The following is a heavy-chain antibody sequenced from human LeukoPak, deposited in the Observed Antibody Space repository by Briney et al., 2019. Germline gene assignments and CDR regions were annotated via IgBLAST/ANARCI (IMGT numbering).Heavy chain of an antibody. Sequence: GGSLRLSCSASGFTFLSFGMHWVRQAPGRGLEWVAVIWYDGNNKYYADSVEGRFTISRDNSKNTLFLQMNSLRAEDTAVYYCARERPTSSGYYSFDYWGQGTPVTVSS. V-gene: IGHV3-33*01. D-gene: IGHD3-22*01. CDR1: GFTFLSFG. J-gene: IGHJ4*02. CDR2: IWYDGNNK. CDR3: ARERPTSSGYYSFDY.